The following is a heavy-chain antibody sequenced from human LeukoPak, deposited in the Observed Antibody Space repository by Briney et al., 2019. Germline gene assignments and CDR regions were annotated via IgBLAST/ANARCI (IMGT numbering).Heavy chain of an antibody. J-gene: IGHJ4*02. D-gene: IGHD6-13*01. CDR3: AKDLQQLAFDY. CDR1: GFTFTNAW. CDR2: ISSSGSTI. Sequence: GGSLRLSCVASGFTFTNAWMTWIRQAPGKGLEWVSYISSSGSTIYYADSVKGRFTISRDNAKNSLYLQMNSLRAEDTALYYCAKDLQQLAFDYWGQGTLVTVSS. V-gene: IGHV3-11*01.